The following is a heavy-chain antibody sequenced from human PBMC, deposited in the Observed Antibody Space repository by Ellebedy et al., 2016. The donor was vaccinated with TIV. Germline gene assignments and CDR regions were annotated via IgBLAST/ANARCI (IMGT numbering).Heavy chain of an antibody. V-gene: IGHV3-21*04. CDR1: GFTFTSYS. Sequence: GESLKISCAASGFTFTSYSMNWVRQAPGKGLEWVSSISSTGYYIYYADSLKGRFTISRADAKNSLYLQMSNLRAEDTAVFYCARAGGRHSTGSGFYWGQGTRVTVST. CDR3: ARAGGRHSTGSGFY. D-gene: IGHD2-2*01. J-gene: IGHJ4*02. CDR2: ISSTGYYI.